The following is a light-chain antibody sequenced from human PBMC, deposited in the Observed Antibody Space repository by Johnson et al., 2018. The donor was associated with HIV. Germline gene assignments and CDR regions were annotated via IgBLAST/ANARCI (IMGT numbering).Light chain of an antibody. V-gene: IGLV1-51*02. CDR3: GTWDTSLTKGDV. CDR1: SSTIGNNY. CDR2: KND. Sequence: QSVLTQSPSVSAAPGQKVTISCSGSSSTIGNNYVSWYQVLPGTAPKLLIYKNDKRPSGIPDRFSGSKSGTSATLGITGLQTGDEADYYCGTWDTSLTKGDVLGTGTKVTVL. J-gene: IGLJ1*01.